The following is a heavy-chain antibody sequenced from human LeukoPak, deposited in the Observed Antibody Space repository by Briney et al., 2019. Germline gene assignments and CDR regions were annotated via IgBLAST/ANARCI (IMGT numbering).Heavy chain of an antibody. Sequence: ASVKDSCKGSGYTFTNNFMHWVRQAPGQGLAWIGIINPSCYNTWYAHKFQGRLTITRHIHTQTDYLEVSGLRAEETAVYYCARDNSLRDTAWWFDPWGQGTLVTVSS. CDR3: ARDNSLRDTAWWFDP. D-gene: IGHD5-24*01. J-gene: IGHJ5*02. CDR2: INPSCYNT. V-gene: IGHV1-46*01. CDR1: GYTFTNNF.